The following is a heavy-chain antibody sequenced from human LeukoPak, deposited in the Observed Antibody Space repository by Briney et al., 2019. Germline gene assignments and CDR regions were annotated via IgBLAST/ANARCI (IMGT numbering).Heavy chain of an antibody. CDR3: ARDGDGYSYYYGMDV. J-gene: IGHJ6*02. CDR1: GFTFSSYN. CDR2: ISSTRRTT. V-gene: IGHV3-48*04. D-gene: IGHD5-24*01. Sequence: GGSLRLSCAASGFTFSSYNMNWVRQAPGKGLEWISYISSTRRTTYNADSVKGRFTISRDNAKNSLYLQMNSLRAEDTAVYYCARDGDGYSYYYGMDVWGQGTTVTVSS.